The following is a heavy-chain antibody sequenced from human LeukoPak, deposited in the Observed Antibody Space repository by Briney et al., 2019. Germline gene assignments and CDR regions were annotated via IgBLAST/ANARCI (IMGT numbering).Heavy chain of an antibody. CDR1: GFTFGIFW. CDR3: ARFRTVAGNPLDY. Sequence: GGPLRLSCAASGFTFGIFWISWVRKAPGGGREWGANINPDEREKYYEASVKGRFTISSDNADNSLYLHMNTLRAEDTAVYYCARFRTVAGNPLDYWGQGTLVTVSS. J-gene: IGHJ4*02. CDR2: INPDEREK. V-gene: IGHV3-7*03. D-gene: IGHD6-19*01.